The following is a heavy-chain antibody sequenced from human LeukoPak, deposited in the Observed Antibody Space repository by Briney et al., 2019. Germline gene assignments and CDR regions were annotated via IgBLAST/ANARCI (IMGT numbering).Heavy chain of an antibody. CDR2: ISGGGENT. V-gene: IGHV3-23*01. D-gene: IGHD3-16*01. CDR3: TTSWPKVREGDQ. CDR1: GFSFYYYA. Sequence: PGGSLRLSCAASGFSFYYYAMRWVRQAPGKGLEWLSEISGGGENTNYADSVKGRSTISRDNSKDTLFLHMSSLRVEDTAVYYCTTSWPKVREGDQWGQGTLVTVS. J-gene: IGHJ4*02.